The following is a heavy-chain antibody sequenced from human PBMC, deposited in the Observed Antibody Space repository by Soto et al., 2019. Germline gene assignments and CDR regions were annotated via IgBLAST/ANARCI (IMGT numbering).Heavy chain of an antibody. J-gene: IGHJ4*02. CDR3: ARVGDYVWGSPMDY. CDR1: GGSVSSGSYY. CDR2: IYYSGRT. Sequence: QVQLQESGPGLVKPSETLSLTCTVSGGSVSSGSYYWSWIRQPPGKGLEWIGYIYYSGRTNYNPSLKSRVTISVDTSKNQFSLKLSSVTAADTAVYYCARVGDYVWGSPMDYWGQGTLVTVSS. V-gene: IGHV4-61*01. D-gene: IGHD3-16*01.